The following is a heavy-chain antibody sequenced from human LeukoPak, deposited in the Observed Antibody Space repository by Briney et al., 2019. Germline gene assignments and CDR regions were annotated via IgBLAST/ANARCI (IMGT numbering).Heavy chain of an antibody. CDR2: IIPIFGTA. V-gene: IGHV1-69*05. Sequence: ASVKVSCNASGGTFSSYAISWVRQAPGQGLEWMGGIIPIFGTANYAQKFQGRVTITTDESTSTAYMELSSLRSEDTAVYYCARVVVPAAIRENYYYYMDVWGKGTTVTVSS. CDR1: GGTFSSYA. D-gene: IGHD2-2*02. J-gene: IGHJ6*03. CDR3: ARVVVPAAIRENYYYYMDV.